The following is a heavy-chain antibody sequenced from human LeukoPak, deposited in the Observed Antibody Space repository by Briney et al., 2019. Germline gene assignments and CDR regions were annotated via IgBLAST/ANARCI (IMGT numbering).Heavy chain of an antibody. V-gene: IGHV4-39*07. J-gene: IGHJ4*02. CDR3: ARDSIAVAGRNFDY. Sequence: YSGSTYYNPSLKSRVTISVDTSKNQFSLKLSSVTAADTAVYYCARDSIAVAGRNFDYWGQGTLVTVSS. CDR2: YSGST. D-gene: IGHD6-19*01.